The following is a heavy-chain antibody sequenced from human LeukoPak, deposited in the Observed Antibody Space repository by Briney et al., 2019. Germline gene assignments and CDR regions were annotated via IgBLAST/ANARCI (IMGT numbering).Heavy chain of an antibody. J-gene: IGHJ4*02. V-gene: IGHV3-23*01. CDR1: GFTFSRPA. D-gene: IGHD3-22*01. CDR3: AKDGLYYDGSEHVYYFDS. Sequence: GGSLRLSCAASGFTFSRPAMTWVRQGPGTGLEFVASIIYSGGATYYADSVKGRFTISRDNSKNTLYLQMNSLRAEDTALYYCAKDGLYYDGSEHVYYFDSWGQGTLVTVSS. CDR2: IIYSGGAT.